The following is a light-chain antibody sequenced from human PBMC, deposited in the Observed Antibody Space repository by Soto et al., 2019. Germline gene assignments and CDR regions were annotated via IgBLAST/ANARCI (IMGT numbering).Light chain of an antibody. CDR2: EVS. V-gene: IGLV2-14*01. J-gene: IGLJ1*01. Sequence: QSVLTQPASVSLSPGQSITISCSGTSSDVGRYNYVSWYQQHPGKAPKLMIYEVSNRPSGVSDRFSGSKSGNTASLTISGLQAEDEADYYCSSYTSSTTYVFGTGTKVTVL. CDR3: SSYTSSTTYV. CDR1: SSDVGRYNY.